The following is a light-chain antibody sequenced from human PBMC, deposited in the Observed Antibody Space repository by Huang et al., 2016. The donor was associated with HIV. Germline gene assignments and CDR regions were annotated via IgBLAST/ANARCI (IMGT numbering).Light chain of an antibody. CDR2: AAS. J-gene: IGKJ1*01. CDR1: ENISKY. Sequence: DIQMTQSPSSLSAFVGDKVTITCRASENISKYLNWYQQKPVKAPNLLLYAASSLQSGVPSRFSGSGTGTDFNLTINSLQPEDYATYFCQQSYNAPRTFGQGTKVEIK. V-gene: IGKV1-39*01. CDR3: QQSYNAPRT.